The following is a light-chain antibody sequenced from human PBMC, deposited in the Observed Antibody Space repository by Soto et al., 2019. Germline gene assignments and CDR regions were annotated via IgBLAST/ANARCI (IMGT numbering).Light chain of an antibody. CDR1: KLGDKY. J-gene: IGLJ3*02. V-gene: IGLV3-1*01. Sequence: SYELTQPPSVPVSPGQTASITCSGDKLGDKYACWYQQKPGQSPVLVIYQDSKRPSGIPERFSGSNSGNTATLTISGTQAMDEADYYCQAWDSSTAWVFGGGTKVTVL. CDR2: QDS. CDR3: QAWDSSTAWV.